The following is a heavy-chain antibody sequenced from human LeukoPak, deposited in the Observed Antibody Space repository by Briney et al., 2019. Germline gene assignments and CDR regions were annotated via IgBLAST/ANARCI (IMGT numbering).Heavy chain of an antibody. CDR3: ARGTYALRIHNWFDP. V-gene: IGHV3-30*02. Sequence: GGSLRLSCAASGFTFSSYGMDWVRQDPGKGLEWVAFIRYDGSNKYYPDSVNSRFTISRHNAKNTLYLQMNTLRADDTAVYYCARGTYALRIHNWFDPWGQGTLVTVSS. J-gene: IGHJ5*02. CDR2: IRYDGSNK. D-gene: IGHD1-14*01. CDR1: GFTFSSYG.